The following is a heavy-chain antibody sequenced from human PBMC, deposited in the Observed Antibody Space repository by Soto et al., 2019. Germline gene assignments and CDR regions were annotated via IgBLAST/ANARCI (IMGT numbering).Heavy chain of an antibody. CDR1: GGSISSYY. D-gene: IGHD5-18*01. Sequence: PSETLSLTCTVSGGSISSYYWSWIRQPPGKGLEWIGYIYYSGSTNYNPSLKSRVTISVDTSKNQFSLKLSSVTAADTAVYYCARVRGYSYGYGSFAYWGQGTLVTVSS. J-gene: IGHJ4*02. CDR2: IYYSGST. V-gene: IGHV4-59*01. CDR3: ARVRGYSYGYGSFAY.